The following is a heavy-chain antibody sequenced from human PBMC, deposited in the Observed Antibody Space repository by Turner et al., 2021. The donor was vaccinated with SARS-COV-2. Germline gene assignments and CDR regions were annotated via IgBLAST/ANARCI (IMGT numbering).Heavy chain of an antibody. CDR2: IYSGGST. V-gene: IGHV3-53*01. J-gene: IGHJ3*02. Sequence: EVQLVESGGGLIQPGGSLRLSCAACGFTVSSNYMSWVRQAPGKGLEWVSVIYSGGSTYYADSVKGRFTISRDNSKNTLYLQMNSLRAEDTAVYYCARGHSSGWHQSGAFDIWGQGTMVTVSS. CDR1: GFTVSSNY. D-gene: IGHD6-19*01. CDR3: ARGHSSGWHQSGAFDI.